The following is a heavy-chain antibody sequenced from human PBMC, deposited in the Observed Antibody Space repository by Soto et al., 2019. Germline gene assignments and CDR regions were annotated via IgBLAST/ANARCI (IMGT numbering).Heavy chain of an antibody. V-gene: IGHV3-43D*04. J-gene: IGHJ4*02. CDR2: INADGSDR. CDR1: GFTFEDYA. D-gene: IGHD1-26*01. Sequence: GGSLRLSCSTSGFTFEDYAVHWVRQSSRKGLEWVSFINADGSDRYYADSVKGRFTISRDNTKGSFYLQMDRLRLEDTAIYYSAKATFYFDSSPFDSWGQGTLVTVYS. CDR3: AKATFYFDSSPFDS.